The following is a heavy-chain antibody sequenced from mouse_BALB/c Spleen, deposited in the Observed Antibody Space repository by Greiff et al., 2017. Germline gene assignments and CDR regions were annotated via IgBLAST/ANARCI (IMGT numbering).Heavy chain of an antibody. CDR1: GFTFSSYA. CDR3: ARENTGYYFDY. Sequence: DVKLVESGGGLVKPGGSLKLSCAASGFTFSSYAMSWVRQTPEKRLEWVATISSGGSYTYYPDSVKGRFTISRDNAKNTLYLQMSSLRSEDTAMYYCARENTGYYFDYWGQGTTLTVSS. CDR2: ISSGGSYT. J-gene: IGHJ2*01. V-gene: IGHV5-9-3*01.